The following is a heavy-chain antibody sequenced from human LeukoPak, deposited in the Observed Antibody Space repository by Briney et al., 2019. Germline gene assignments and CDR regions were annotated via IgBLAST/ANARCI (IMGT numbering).Heavy chain of an antibody. V-gene: IGHV3-7*01. CDR2: IKQDGDET. CDR1: GFTFTDFG. Sequence: QPGGSLRLSCAASGFTFTDFGMDWVPQAPGKGREWVATIKQDGDETFYVHSVKGRFTISRDNATNSLYLQMNSLRAEDTAVYYCTREYHSNYNYWGQGTLVTVSS. J-gene: IGHJ4*02. D-gene: IGHD4-11*01. CDR3: TREYHSNYNY.